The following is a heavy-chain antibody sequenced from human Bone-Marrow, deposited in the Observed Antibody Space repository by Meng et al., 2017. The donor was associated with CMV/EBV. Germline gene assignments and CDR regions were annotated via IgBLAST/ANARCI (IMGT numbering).Heavy chain of an antibody. CDR1: GFTFSSYA. D-gene: IGHD5-24*01. J-gene: IGHJ4*02. CDR2: ISYDGSNK. CDR3: VRDQDGYNYYDY. V-gene: IGHV3-30*04. Sequence: GESLKISCAASGFTFSSYAMHWVRQAPGKGLEWVAVISYDGSNKYYADSVKGRFTISRDNSKNTLYLQMNSLRAEDTAVYYCVRDQDGYNYYDYWGQGTLVTVSS.